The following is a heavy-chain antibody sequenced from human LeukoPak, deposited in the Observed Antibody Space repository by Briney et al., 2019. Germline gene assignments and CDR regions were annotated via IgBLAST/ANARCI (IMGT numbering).Heavy chain of an antibody. J-gene: IGHJ4*02. CDR1: GSSFTSYW. Sequence: GASLQISCQGSGSSFTSYWIGWVRQMPGKGLEWMGIIYPGDSDTRYSPSFQGQVTISADKSISTAYLQWSSLKASDTAMYYCARSKYYYDSSGYYGYFDYWGQGTLVTVSS. CDR2: IYPGDSDT. D-gene: IGHD3-22*01. CDR3: ARSKYYYDSSGYYGYFDY. V-gene: IGHV5-51*01.